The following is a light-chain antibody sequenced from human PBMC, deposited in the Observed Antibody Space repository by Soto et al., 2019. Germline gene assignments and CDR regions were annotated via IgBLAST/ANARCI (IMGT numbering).Light chain of an antibody. Sequence: QSVLTQPASVSGSPGQSITISCTGTNSDVGGYNYVSWYQQHPGKAPKLVIYDVSNRPSGVSDRFSGSKSGNTASLSISGLQAEDEADYYCSSYTISSTPVAFGGGTKVTVL. CDR2: DVS. CDR1: NSDVGGYNY. CDR3: SSYTISSTPVA. J-gene: IGLJ2*01. V-gene: IGLV2-14*01.